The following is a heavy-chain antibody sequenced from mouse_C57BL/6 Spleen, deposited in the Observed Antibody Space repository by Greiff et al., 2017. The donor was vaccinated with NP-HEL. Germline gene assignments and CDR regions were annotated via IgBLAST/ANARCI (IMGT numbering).Heavy chain of an antibody. CDR2: IDPSDSYT. D-gene: IGHD1-1*01. V-gene: IGHV1-69*01. J-gene: IGHJ2*01. CDR1: GYTFTSYW. CDR3: ASYGSSYFDY. Sequence: QVQLQQPGAELVMPGASVKLSCKASGYTFTSYWMHWVKQRPGQGLEWIGEIDPSDSYTNYNQNFKGKSTLTVDKSSSTAYMQLSSLTSEDSAVYYCASYGSSYFDYWGQGTTLTVSS.